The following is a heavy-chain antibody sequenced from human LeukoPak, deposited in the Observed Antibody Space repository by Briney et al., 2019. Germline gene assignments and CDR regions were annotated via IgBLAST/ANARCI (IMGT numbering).Heavy chain of an antibody. V-gene: IGHV5-51*01. D-gene: IGHD1-26*01. CDR1: GYSSTTYW. Sequence: GESLKISCKGSGYSSTTYWIGWVRQMPGKGLEWMGIIYPGDSDTRYSPSFQGQVTISADKSINTAYLQWTSLKASDTAMYYCARHSEVGATQKPFDYWGQGTLVTVSS. CDR2: IYPGDSDT. CDR3: ARHSEVGATQKPFDY. J-gene: IGHJ4*02.